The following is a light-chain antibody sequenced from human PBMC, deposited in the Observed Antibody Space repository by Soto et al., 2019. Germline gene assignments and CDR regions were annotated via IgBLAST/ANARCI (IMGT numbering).Light chain of an antibody. V-gene: IGKV1-5*01. CDR1: QSISSW. CDR2: DAS. Sequence: DIQMTQSPSTLSASVGDRVTITCRASQSISSWLAWYQQKPGKAPKLLIYDASSLERGVPSRFSGSGSGTEFTLTISSRQPDDFAKYYCQQYNRYSWTFGQGTKVEIK. J-gene: IGKJ1*01. CDR3: QQYNRYSWT.